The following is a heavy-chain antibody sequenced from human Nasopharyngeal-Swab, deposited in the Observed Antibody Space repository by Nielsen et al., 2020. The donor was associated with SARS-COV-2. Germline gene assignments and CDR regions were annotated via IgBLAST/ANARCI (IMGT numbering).Heavy chain of an antibody. CDR3: ARQSFLEWLPVLWFDY. J-gene: IGHJ4*02. V-gene: IGHV1-46*01. CDR2: INPSGGST. D-gene: IGHD3-3*01. Sequence: ASVKVSCKASGYTFTSYYMHWVRQAPGQGLEWMGIINPSGGSTSYAQKFQGRVTMTRDTSTSTVYMELSSLRSEDTAVYYCARQSFLEWLPVLWFDYWGQGTLVTVSS. CDR1: GYTFTSYY.